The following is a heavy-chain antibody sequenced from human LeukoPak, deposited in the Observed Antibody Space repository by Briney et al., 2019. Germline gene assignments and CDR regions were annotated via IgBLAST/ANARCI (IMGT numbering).Heavy chain of an antibody. CDR3: GREWAVAGGALDY. D-gene: IGHD6-19*01. Sequence: GGSLRLSCAASGFTLSSYRMNWVRQAPGKGLEWVSSISSSSSYIYYADSVKGRFTISRDNAKNSLYLQMNSLRAEDTAVYYCGREWAVAGGALDYWGQGTLVTVSS. CDR1: GFTLSSYR. V-gene: IGHV3-21*01. J-gene: IGHJ4*02. CDR2: ISSSSSYI.